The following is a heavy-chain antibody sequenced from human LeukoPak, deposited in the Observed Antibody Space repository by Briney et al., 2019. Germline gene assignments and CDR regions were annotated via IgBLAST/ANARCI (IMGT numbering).Heavy chain of an antibody. D-gene: IGHD6-13*01. CDR2: ISYDGSNK. CDR1: GFTFSSYA. CDR3: ARETQQLVGYYFDY. Sequence: PGGSLRLSCAASGFTFSSYAMHWVRQAPGKGLGWVAVISYDGSNKYYADSVKGRFTISRDNSKNTLYLQMNSLRAEDTAVYYCARETQQLVGYYFDYWGQGTLVTVSS. V-gene: IGHV3-30*04. J-gene: IGHJ4*02.